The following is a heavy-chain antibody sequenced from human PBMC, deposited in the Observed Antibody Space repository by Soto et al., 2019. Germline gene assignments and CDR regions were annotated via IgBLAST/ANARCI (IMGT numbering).Heavy chain of an antibody. CDR3: ARMYNSGYYRPEGDYYFYGLDV. J-gene: IGHJ6*02. V-gene: IGHV4-4*07. D-gene: IGHD6-19*01. CDR1: GASIRDYY. CDR2: MYPTGNT. Sequence: QVQLQESGPGLVKPSETLSVTCSVSGASIRDYYWSWIRQPAGKGLEWIGRMYPTGNTKYNPSLKNRLTTSTASSVNQFSLTLRSVTAADTAIYFCARMYNSGYYRPEGDYYFYGLDVWGQGTTVTVSS.